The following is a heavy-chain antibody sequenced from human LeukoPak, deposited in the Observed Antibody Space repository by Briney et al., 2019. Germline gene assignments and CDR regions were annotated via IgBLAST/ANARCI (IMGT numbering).Heavy chain of an antibody. CDR2: ISTSSSNI. V-gene: IGHV3-48*01. CDR1: GFTFSSYS. D-gene: IGHD5-12*01. CDR3: AREGGGYDRHFDY. Sequence: PGGSLRLSCAASGFTFSSYSMNWVRQAPGKGLEGVSDISTSSSNIYYADSVKGRFTISRYNSKNTLYLQMNSLRAEDTAVYYCAREGGGYDRHFDYWGQGTLVTVSS. J-gene: IGHJ4*02.